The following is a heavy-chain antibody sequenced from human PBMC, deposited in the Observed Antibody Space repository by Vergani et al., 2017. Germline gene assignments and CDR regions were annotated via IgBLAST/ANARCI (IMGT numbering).Heavy chain of an antibody. CDR2: IDHTGRP. V-gene: IGHV4-34*01. Sequence: QVQLQQWGGGLLKPSETLSLTCVVNGGSFTSYHWTWIRQSPGAGLEWVGDIDHTGRPDYNPSLKSRLTMSVDKSRNQSPLTLNSVTATDTAIYFCARVNTETNGHLYYYYYMDVWGQGTAVTVS. CDR1: GGSFTSYH. J-gene: IGHJ6*03. D-gene: IGHD4-11*01. CDR3: ARVNTETNGHLYYYYYMDV.